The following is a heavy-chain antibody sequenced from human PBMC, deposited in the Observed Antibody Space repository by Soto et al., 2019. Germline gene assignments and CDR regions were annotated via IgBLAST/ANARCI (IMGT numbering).Heavy chain of an antibody. CDR2: ISGSGGST. CDR1: GFTFSSYA. Sequence: GSLRLSCAASGFTFSSYAMSWVRQAPGKGLEWVSAISGSGGSTYYADSVKGRFTISRVNSKNTLYLQMNSLRAEDTAVYYCAKDSTIFGSGYWGQGTLVTVSS. CDR3: AKDSTIFGSGY. J-gene: IGHJ4*02. V-gene: IGHV3-23*01. D-gene: IGHD3-3*01.